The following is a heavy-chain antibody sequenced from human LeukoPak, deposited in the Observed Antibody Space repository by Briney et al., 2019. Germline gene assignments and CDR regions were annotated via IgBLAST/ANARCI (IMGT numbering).Heavy chain of an antibody. CDR1: GGSISSGGYS. D-gene: IGHD3-10*01. J-gene: IGHJ3*02. CDR3: ARVSGDYGSGSAFDI. Sequence: SQTLSLTCAVSGGSISSGGYSWSWIRQPPGKGLEWIGYIYHSGSTYYNPSLKSRVTISVDRSKNQFSLKLSSVTAADTAVYYCARVSGDYGSGSAFDIRGQGTMVTVSS. CDR2: IYHSGST. V-gene: IGHV4-30-2*01.